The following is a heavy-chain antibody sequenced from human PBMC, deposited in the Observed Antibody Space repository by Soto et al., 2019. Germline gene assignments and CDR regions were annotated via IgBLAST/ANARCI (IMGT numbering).Heavy chain of an antibody. CDR3: AGYGDSEGGDI. Sequence: QVQLQESGPGLVKPSQTLSLTCTVSGGSISSGGYYWSWIRQHPGKGLEWIGHIYNSGSTYYNPSLKSRVIISVDTSKKQSSLKLSSVTAADTAVYYCAGYGDSEGGDIWGQGTMVTVSS. J-gene: IGHJ3*02. CDR1: GGSISSGGYY. CDR2: IYNSGST. D-gene: IGHD4-17*01. V-gene: IGHV4-31*03.